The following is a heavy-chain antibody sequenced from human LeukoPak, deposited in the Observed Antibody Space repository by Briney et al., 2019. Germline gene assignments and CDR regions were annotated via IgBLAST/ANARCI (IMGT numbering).Heavy chain of an antibody. CDR1: GYTFTGYD. D-gene: IGHD4-11*01. V-gene: IGHV1-2*06. J-gene: IGHJ4*02. CDR2: INPNSGGT. Sequence: ASVKVSCKASGYTFTGYDMHWVRQAPGQGLEWMGRINPNSGGTDYAQKFQGRVTVTRDTSISTAYVELSRLRSDDTAVYYCARVRDYRTYDYWGQGTLVTVSS. CDR3: ARVRDYRTYDY.